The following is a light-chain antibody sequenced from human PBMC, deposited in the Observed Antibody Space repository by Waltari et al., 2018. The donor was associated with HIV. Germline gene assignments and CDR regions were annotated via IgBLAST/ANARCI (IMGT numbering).Light chain of an antibody. J-gene: IGLJ2*01. Sequence: QSVLTQPPSVSGAPGQRVTIPCTGRRSNLGALYDVHWHQQLPGAAPKLLLYDTNTRPSGVPDRFSGSKSGTSASLAIAGLQADDEAVYYCQTFDTSLSGFVVFGGGTKLTVL. CDR2: DTN. CDR3: QTFDTSLSGFVV. CDR1: RSNLGALYD. V-gene: IGLV1-40*01.